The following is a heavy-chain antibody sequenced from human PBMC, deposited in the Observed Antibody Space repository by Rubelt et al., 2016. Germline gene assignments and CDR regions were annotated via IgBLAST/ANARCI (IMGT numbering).Heavy chain of an antibody. CDR1: GYTFTSYY. Sequence: KKPGASVKVSCKASGYTFTSYYMHWVRQAPGQGLEWMGIINPSGGSTSYAQKFQGRVTMTRDTSTSTVYMELSSLRSEDTAVYYCARDTQLERQPGWFDPWGQGTLVTVSS. CDR2: INPSGGST. V-gene: IGHV1-46*01. J-gene: IGHJ5*02. CDR3: ARDTQLERQPGWFDP. D-gene: IGHD1-1*01.